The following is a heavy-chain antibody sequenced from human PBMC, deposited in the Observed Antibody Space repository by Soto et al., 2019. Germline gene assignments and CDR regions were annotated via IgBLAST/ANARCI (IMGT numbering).Heavy chain of an antibody. Sequence: SETLSLTCAVYGGSFSGYYWTWIRQPPGTGLEWIGEINHSGSTNYNPSLKSRVTISVDTSKNQFSLKLTSVTAADTAVYYCARHVEWELFYYFDHWGQGTPVTVSS. J-gene: IGHJ4*02. V-gene: IGHV4-34*01. CDR1: GGSFSGYY. CDR3: ARHVEWELFYYFDH. CDR2: INHSGST. D-gene: IGHD1-26*01.